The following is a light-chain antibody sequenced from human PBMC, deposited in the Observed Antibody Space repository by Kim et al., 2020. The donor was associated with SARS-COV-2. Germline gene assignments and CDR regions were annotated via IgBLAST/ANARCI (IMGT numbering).Light chain of an antibody. CDR1: KGVSSI. J-gene: IGKJ1*01. CDR3: QQYNNWPS. V-gene: IGKV3-15*01. CDR2: SAS. Sequence: SASPGERVTLSCRASKGVSSIVAWYQQKPGQTPRVLIYSASTRATGVPARFSGSGSGTEFTLTISSLQSEDFEVYYCQQYNNWPSFGQGTKVDMK.